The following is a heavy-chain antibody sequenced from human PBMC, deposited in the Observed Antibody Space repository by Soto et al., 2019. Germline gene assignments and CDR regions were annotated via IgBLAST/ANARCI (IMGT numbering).Heavy chain of an antibody. CDR2: IKQDGSEK. D-gene: IGHD3-16*01. CDR1: GFTFSSSW. J-gene: IGHJ4*02. CDR3: ARDLGDSYFDY. Sequence: GSLRLSWAAAGFTFSSSWMTLVRQAPGKGLEWVANIKQDGSEKYYVDSVKGRFTISRDNAKNALYLQMNSLRAEDTAVYYCARDLGDSYFDYWGQGTLVTGSS. V-gene: IGHV3-7*01.